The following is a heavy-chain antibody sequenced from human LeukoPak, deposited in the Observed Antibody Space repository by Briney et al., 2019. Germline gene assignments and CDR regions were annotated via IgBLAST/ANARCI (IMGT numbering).Heavy chain of an antibody. D-gene: IGHD1-26*01. CDR2: IKQDGSEQ. CDR3: ARDKIVGATHFDY. Sequence: GGSLRLSCAASGFTFSSYWMSWVRQAPGKGLEWVANIKQDGSEQYYVDSMKGRFTISRDNAKNSLYLQMNSLRAEDAAVYYCARDKIVGATHFDYWGQGTLVTVSS. CDR1: GFTFSSYW. J-gene: IGHJ4*02. V-gene: IGHV3-7*01.